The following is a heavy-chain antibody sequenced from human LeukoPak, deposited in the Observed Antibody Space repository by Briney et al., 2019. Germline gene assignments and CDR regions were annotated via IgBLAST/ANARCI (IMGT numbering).Heavy chain of an antibody. CDR3: ARAGGDRFDY. V-gene: IGHV4-61*01. Sequence: SETPSLTCTVSGGSISSSTHYWSWIRQPPGKGLEWIGYVYYGGITHYNPSLKSRVTITLDTSKNQFSLKLTSVTAADTAVYYCARAGGDRFDYWGQGSLVTVSS. CDR2: VYYGGIT. D-gene: IGHD4-17*01. J-gene: IGHJ4*02. CDR1: GGSISSSTHY.